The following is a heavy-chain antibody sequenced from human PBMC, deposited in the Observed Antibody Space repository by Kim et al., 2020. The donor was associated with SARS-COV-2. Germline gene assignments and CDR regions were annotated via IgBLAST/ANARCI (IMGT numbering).Heavy chain of an antibody. V-gene: IGHV1-69*01. Sequence: AQRFQGRGTITADESTSTAYMDLSSLRSEDTAVYYCARDGVGAATLYGMDVWGQGTPVTVSS. D-gene: IGHD1-26*01. CDR3: ARDGVGAATLYGMDV. J-gene: IGHJ6*02.